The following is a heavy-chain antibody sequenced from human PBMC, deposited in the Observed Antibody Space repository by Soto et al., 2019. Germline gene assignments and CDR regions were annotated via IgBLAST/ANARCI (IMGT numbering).Heavy chain of an antibody. CDR2: IIPIFGTA. J-gene: IGHJ4*02. V-gene: IGHV1-69*06. CDR3: ASTYRDISGYFDY. D-gene: IGHD3-22*01. Sequence: VTVSCLDCVGTFSSYALSGVRQAPRQGLEWMGGIIPIFGTANYAQKFQGRVTITADKSTSTAYMELSSLRSEDTAVYYCASTYRDISGYFDYWGQGTLVTVSS. CDR1: VGTFSSYA.